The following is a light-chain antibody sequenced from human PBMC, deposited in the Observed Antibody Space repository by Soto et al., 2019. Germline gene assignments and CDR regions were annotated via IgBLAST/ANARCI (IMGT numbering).Light chain of an antibody. CDR1: SSNIGSNT. V-gene: IGLV1-44*01. CDR3: AAWDDSLNGYV. CDR2: SNN. J-gene: IGLJ1*01. Sequence: QSALTQPPSASGTPGQSVTISCSGISSNIGSNTVNWYQQLPGTAPKLLIYSNNQRPSGVPDRFSGSKSGTSASLAISGLQSEDEADYYCAAWDDSLNGYVFGTGTKVTVL.